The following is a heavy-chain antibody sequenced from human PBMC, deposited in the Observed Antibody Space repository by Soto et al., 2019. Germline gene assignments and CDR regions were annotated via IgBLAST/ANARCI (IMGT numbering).Heavy chain of an antibody. CDR3: AKDMKAAYSKAAHYFDY. D-gene: IGHD2-15*01. CDR1: GFTFSSYA. V-gene: IGHV3-23*01. CDR2: ISGSGGST. Sequence: EVQLLESGGGLVQPGGSLRLSCAASGFTFSSYAMSWVRQAPGKGLEWVSAISGSGGSTYYADSVKGRFTISRDNSKNTLYLQMNSLRAEDTGVYHCAKDMKAAYSKAAHYFDYWGQGTLVTVSS. J-gene: IGHJ4*02.